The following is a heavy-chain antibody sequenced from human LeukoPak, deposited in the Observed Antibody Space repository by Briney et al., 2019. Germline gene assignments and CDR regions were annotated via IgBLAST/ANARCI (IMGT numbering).Heavy chain of an antibody. J-gene: IGHJ6*03. D-gene: IGHD3-9*01. CDR3: ARGNVLRYFDWAHAPYYMDV. V-gene: IGHV3-48*03. CDR2: ISSSGSTI. CDR1: GFTFSSYE. Sequence: GGSLRLSCAASGFTFSSYEMNWVRQAPGKGLEWVSYISSSGSTIYYADSVKGRFTISGDNAKNSLYLQMNSLRAEDTAVYYCARGNVLRYFDWAHAPYYMDVWGKGTTVTISS.